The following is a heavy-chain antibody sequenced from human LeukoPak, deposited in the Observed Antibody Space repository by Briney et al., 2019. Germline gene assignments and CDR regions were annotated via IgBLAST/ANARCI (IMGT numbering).Heavy chain of an antibody. V-gene: IGHV1-8*02. CDR3: ARGDYYFDY. CDR1: GYTFTAYY. CDR2: MNPNSGNT. J-gene: IGHJ4*02. Sequence: GASVKVSCKASGYTFTAYYMQWVRQATGQGLEWMGWMNPNSGNTGYAQKFQGRVTMTRNTSISTAYMELSSLRSEDTAVYYCARGDYYFDYWGQGTLVTVSS.